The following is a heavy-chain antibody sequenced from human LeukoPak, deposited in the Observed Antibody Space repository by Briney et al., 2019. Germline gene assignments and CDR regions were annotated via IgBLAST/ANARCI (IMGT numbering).Heavy chain of an antibody. CDR3: ARAELDYYDSRYYYYYMDV. CDR1: GFTFSSYR. Sequence: PGGSLRLSCAASGFTFSSYRMNWVRQAPGKGLEWVSYISSSSSTIYYADSVKGRFTISRDNAKNSLYLQMNSLRAEDTAVYYCARAELDYYDSRYYYYYMDVWGKGTTVTISS. J-gene: IGHJ6*03. D-gene: IGHD3-22*01. V-gene: IGHV3-48*01. CDR2: ISSSSSTI.